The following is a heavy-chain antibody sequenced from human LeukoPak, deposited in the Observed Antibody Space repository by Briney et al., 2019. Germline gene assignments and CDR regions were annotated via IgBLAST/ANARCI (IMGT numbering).Heavy chain of an antibody. D-gene: IGHD3-3*01. V-gene: IGHV3-48*03. J-gene: IGHJ5*02. Sequence: GGSLRLSCAASGFTFSSYEMNWVRQAPGKGLEWVSYISSSGSTIYYADSVKGRFTISRDNAKNSLYLQMSSLRAEDTAVYYCARDLQLPRFLEWLDAWGQGTLVTVSS. CDR2: ISSSGSTI. CDR3: ARDLQLPRFLEWLDA. CDR1: GFTFSSYE.